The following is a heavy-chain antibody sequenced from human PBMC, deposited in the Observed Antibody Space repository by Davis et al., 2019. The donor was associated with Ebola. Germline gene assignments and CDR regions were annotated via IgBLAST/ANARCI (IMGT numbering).Heavy chain of an antibody. Sequence: GGSLRLSCAASGFTVSGNYMSWVRQAPGKGLEWVSTIGGSDITTYYADSVKGRFTISRDNSKNTLYLQMNSLRAEDTAVYYCARGGPATTVTVRDYFDSWGQGTLVTVSS. CDR3: ARGGPATTVTVRDYFDS. J-gene: IGHJ4*02. CDR1: GFTVSGNY. D-gene: IGHD4-17*01. V-gene: IGHV3-23*01. CDR2: IGGSDITT.